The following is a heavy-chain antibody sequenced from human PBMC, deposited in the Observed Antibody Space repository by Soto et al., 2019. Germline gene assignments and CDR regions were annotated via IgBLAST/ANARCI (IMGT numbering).Heavy chain of an antibody. Sequence: SETLSLTCTVSGGSISSYYWSWIRQPPGKGLEWIGYIYYSGSTNYNPSLKSRVTISVDTSKNQFSLKLSSVTAADTAVYYSARQILSRKAARTKPAGNWLDPWGQGTLVTVSS. V-gene: IGHV4-59*08. J-gene: IGHJ5*02. D-gene: IGHD6-25*01. CDR1: GGSISSYY. CDR2: IYYSGST. CDR3: ARQILSRKAARTKPAGNWLDP.